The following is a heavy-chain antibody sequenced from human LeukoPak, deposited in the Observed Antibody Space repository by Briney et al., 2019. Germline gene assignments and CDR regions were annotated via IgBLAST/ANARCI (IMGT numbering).Heavy chain of an antibody. V-gene: IGHV4-4*07. CDR2: MFPSGST. CDR3: ARGGCGWTGDFFDY. J-gene: IGHJ4*02. Sequence: SETLSLTCTVSGGSISSYYWSWIRQPDGKGLEWIGRMFPSGSTNYNPSLKSRVTMSVDTSKNQFSLKLTSVTAADTAVYYCARGGCGWTGDFFDYWGQGTLVTVSS. CDR1: GGSISSYY. D-gene: IGHD6-19*01.